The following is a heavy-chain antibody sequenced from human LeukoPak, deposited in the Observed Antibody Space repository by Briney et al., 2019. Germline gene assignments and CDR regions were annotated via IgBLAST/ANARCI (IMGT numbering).Heavy chain of an antibody. CDR2: ISGSGTST. CDR3: ARDESYYDSSGYYPVVSGTYPDY. J-gene: IGHJ4*02. CDR1: GFTFSSYA. D-gene: IGHD3-22*01. Sequence: GGSLRLSCAASGFTFSSYAMNWVRQAPGKGLEWVSVISGSGTSTYYADSVKGRFTISRDNSKNSLYLQMNSLRAEDTAVYYCARDESYYDSSGYYPVVSGTYPDYWGQGTLVTVSS. V-gene: IGHV3-23*01.